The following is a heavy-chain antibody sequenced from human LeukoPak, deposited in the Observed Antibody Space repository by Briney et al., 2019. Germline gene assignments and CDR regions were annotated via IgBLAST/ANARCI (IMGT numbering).Heavy chain of an antibody. J-gene: IGHJ6*04. D-gene: IGHD3-3*01. CDR3: AKVLETAAVTTSNCGRDV. CDR2: ISYDGSNK. Sequence: PGRSLRLSCAASGFTFSSYGMHWVRQAPGKGLEWVAVISYDGSNKYYADSVKGRFTISRDNSKNTLYLQMNSLRAEDTAVYYCAKVLETAAVTTSNCGRDVGGKGPAATVSS. CDR1: GFTFSSYG. V-gene: IGHV3-30*18.